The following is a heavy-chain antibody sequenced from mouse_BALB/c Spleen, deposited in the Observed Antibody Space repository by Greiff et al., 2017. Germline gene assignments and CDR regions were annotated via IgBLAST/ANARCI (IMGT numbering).Heavy chain of an antibody. CDR2: IYPGNVNT. D-gene: IGHD2-2*01. CDR3: ARGWLPLYAMDY. CDR1: GYTFTSYY. Sequence: VQLKQSGPELVKPGASVRISCKASGYTFTSYYIHWVKQRPGQGLEWIGWIYPGNVNTKYNEKFKGKATLTADKSSSTAYMQPSSLTSEDSAVYFCARGWLPLYAMDYWGQGTSVTVSS. V-gene: IGHV1S56*01. J-gene: IGHJ4*01.